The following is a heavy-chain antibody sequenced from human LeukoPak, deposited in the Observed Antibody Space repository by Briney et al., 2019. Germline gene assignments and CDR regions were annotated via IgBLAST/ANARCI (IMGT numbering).Heavy chain of an antibody. CDR1: GYSISSGYY. CDR2: IYHSGST. V-gene: IGHV4-38-2*01. Sequence: PSETLSLTCAVSGYSISSGYYWGWIRQPPGKGLEWIGSIYHSGSTYYNPSLKSRVTISVDTSKNQFSLKLSSVTAADTAVYYCARSDGGYSSLDYWGQGTLVTVSS. CDR3: ARSDGGYSSLDY. D-gene: IGHD5-18*01. J-gene: IGHJ4*02.